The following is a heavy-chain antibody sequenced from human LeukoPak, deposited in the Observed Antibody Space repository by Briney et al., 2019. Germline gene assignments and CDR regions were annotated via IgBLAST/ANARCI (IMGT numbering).Heavy chain of an antibody. CDR3: ARHLSGYDFREAYFDY. D-gene: IGHD5-12*01. V-gene: IGHV5-51*01. Sequence: GESLKISCKGSGYSFTSYWIGWVRQLPGKGLEWMGIIYPGDSDTRYSPSFQGQVTISADKSINTAYLQWSSLKASDTAMYYCARHLSGYDFREAYFDYWGQGTLVTVSS. J-gene: IGHJ4*02. CDR1: GYSFTSYW. CDR2: IYPGDSDT.